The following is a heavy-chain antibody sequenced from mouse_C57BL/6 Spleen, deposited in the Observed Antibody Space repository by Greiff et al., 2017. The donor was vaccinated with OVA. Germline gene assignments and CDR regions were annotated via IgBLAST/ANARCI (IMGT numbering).Heavy chain of an antibody. J-gene: IGHJ4*01. CDR2: IDPSDSYT. CDR1: GYTFTSYW. V-gene: IGHV1-69*01. CDR3: AITGDYYAMDY. D-gene: IGHD1-1*01. Sequence: QVQLQQSGAELVMPGASVKLSCKASGYTFTSYWMHWVKQRPGQGLEWIGEIDPSDSYTNYNQKFKGKSTLTVDKSSSTAYMQLSSLTSEDSAVYYCAITGDYYAMDYWGQGTSVTVSS.